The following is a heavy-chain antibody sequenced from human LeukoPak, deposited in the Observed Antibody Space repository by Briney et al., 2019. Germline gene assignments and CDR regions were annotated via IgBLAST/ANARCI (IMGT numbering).Heavy chain of an antibody. CDR3: ARDQDGYNPYYYYGMDV. Sequence: SVKVSCKASGGTFSSYAISWVRQAPGQGLEWMGGIIPIFGTANYAQKFQGRVTITADESTSTAYMELSGLRSEDTAVYYCARDQDGYNPYYYYGMDVWGQGTTVTVSS. CDR1: GGTFSSYA. V-gene: IGHV1-69*13. J-gene: IGHJ6*02. D-gene: IGHD5-24*01. CDR2: IIPIFGTA.